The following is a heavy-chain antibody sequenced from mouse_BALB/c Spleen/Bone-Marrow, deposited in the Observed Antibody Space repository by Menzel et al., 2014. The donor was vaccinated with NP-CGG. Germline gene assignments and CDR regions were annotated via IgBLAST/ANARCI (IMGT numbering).Heavy chain of an antibody. D-gene: IGHD2-14*01. CDR2: IDPANGNT. CDR1: GFNIKDTY. CDR3: ATYYRYDRRFAY. Sequence: VQLQQSGAELVKPGASVKLSCTASGFNIKDTYMHWVKQRPEQGLEWIGRIDPANGNTKYDPKFQGMATITADTSSNTAYLQLSSLTSEDTAVYYCATYYRYDRRFAYWGQGTLVTVSA. V-gene: IGHV14-3*02. J-gene: IGHJ3*01.